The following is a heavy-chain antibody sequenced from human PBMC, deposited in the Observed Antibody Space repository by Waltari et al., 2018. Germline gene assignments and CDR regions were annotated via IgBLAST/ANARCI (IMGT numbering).Heavy chain of an antibody. V-gene: IGHV1-8*01. D-gene: IGHD6-13*01. Sequence: QVQLVQSGAEVKKPGASVKVSCKDSGYTFTSYDINWVRKATGQGLEWMGWMNPNSGNTGYAQKFQGRVTMTRNTSISTAYMELSSLRSEDTAVYYCARGSSSWYNNWFDPWGQGTLVTVSS. J-gene: IGHJ5*02. CDR3: ARGSSSWYNNWFDP. CDR1: GYTFTSYD. CDR2: MNPNSGNT.